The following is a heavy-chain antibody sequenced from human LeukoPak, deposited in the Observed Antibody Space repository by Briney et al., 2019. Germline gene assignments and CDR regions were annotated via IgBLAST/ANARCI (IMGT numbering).Heavy chain of an antibody. D-gene: IGHD6-13*01. J-gene: IGHJ4*02. V-gene: IGHV3-66*03. CDR3: ARGITKGIAAAGLDY. Sequence: GGSLRLSCAASEFIVSINYMTWVRQAPGKGLEWVSLIYSRGDTKYADSVKGRFTISRDNSKNTLYLQMNSLRAEDTGVYYCARGITKGIAAAGLDYWGQGTLVTVSS. CDR2: IYSRGDT. CDR1: EFIVSINY.